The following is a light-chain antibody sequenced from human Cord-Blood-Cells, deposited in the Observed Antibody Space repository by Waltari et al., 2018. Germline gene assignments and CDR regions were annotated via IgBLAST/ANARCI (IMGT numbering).Light chain of an antibody. CDR2: KAS. V-gene: IGKV1-5*03. CDR3: QQYNSYSFT. J-gene: IGKJ3*01. Sequence: DIQITQSPSTLSPSVGDRVPITCRASQSISSWLAWYQQKPGKAPKLLIYKASSLESGVPSRFSGSGSGTEFTLTISSLQPDDFATYYCQQYNSYSFTFGPGTKVDIK. CDR1: QSISSW.